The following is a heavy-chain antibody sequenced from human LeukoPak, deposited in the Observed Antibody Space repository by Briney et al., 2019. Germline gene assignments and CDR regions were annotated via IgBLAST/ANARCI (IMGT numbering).Heavy chain of an antibody. CDR2: IYYSGST. D-gene: IGHD2-15*01. V-gene: IGHV4-59*08. CDR1: GGSISSYY. Sequence: SETLSLTCTVSGGSISSYYWSWIRQPPGKGLEWIGYIYYSGSTNYNPSLKSRVTISVDTSKNQFSLRLSSVTAADTAVYYCARREGWWFDPWGQGTLVTVSS. CDR3: ARREGWWFDP. J-gene: IGHJ5*02.